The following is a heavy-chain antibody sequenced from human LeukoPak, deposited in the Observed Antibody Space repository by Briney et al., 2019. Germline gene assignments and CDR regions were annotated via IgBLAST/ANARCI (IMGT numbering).Heavy chain of an antibody. CDR2: IYYSGST. CDR1: GGSISSYY. D-gene: IGHD3-10*01. CDR3: ARDFLPRSTMGRGVISNAFDI. Sequence: SETLSLTCTVSGGSISSYYWSWIRQPPGKGLEWIGYIYYSGSTNYNPSLKSRVTISVDTSKNQFSLKLSSVTAADTAVYYCARDFLPRSTMGRGVISNAFDIWGQGTMVTVSS. V-gene: IGHV4-59*01. J-gene: IGHJ3*02.